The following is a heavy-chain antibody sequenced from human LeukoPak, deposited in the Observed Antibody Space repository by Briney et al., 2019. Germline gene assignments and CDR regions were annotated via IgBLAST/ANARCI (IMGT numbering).Heavy chain of an antibody. V-gene: IGHV3-11*01. CDR2: ISSSGSTI. CDR3: ATVEWEYSYGLGDAFDI. Sequence: GGSLRLSCAASGFTFSDYYMSWIRQAPGKGLEWVSYISSSGSTIYYADSVKGRFTISRDNAKNSLYLQMNSLRAEDTAVYYCATVEWEYSYGLGDAFDIWGQGTMVTVSS. CDR1: GFTFSDYY. D-gene: IGHD5-18*01. J-gene: IGHJ3*02.